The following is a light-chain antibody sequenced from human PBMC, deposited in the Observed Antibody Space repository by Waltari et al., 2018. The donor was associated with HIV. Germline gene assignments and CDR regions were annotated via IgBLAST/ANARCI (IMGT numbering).Light chain of an antibody. V-gene: IGLV3-9*01. CDR3: QVWDSSVV. CDR2: RDS. J-gene: IGLJ2*01. CDR1: NIGSKN. Sequence: SYELTQPLSVSVALGQTARITCGGNNIGSKNVHWYQQKPGQAPVLVIYRDSNRPSGIPAPFSGSNSGHTAPLTISRAQAGDEADYYCQVWDSSVVFGGGTKLTVL.